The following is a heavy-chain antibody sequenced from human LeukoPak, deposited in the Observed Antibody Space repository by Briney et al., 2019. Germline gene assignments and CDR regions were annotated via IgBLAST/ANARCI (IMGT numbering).Heavy chain of an antibody. CDR2: ISYDGSNK. D-gene: IGHD2-2*01. CDR3: AKELGYCTSTSCPFDY. J-gene: IGHJ4*02. V-gene: IGHV3-30*18. CDR1: GFTFSGYG. Sequence: RGSLRLSCAASGFTFSGYGMHWVRQAPGKGLELVAVISYDGSNKYHADSVKGRFTISRDNSKNTLYLQMNSLRDNDTSVYYCAKELGYCTSTSCPFDYWGQGTLVTVSS.